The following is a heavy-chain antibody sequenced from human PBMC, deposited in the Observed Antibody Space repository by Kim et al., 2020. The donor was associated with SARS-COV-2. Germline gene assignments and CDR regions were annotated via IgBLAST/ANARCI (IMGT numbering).Heavy chain of an antibody. CDR3: ARRLGGWRNYGMDV. Sequence: SETLSLTCTVSGGSISSSSYYWGWIRQPPGKGLEWIGSIYYSGSTYYNPSLKSRVTISVDTSKNQFSLKLSSVTAADTAVYYCARRLGGWRNYGMDVWGQGPTVTVSS. D-gene: IGHD6-19*01. J-gene: IGHJ6*02. CDR1: GGSISSSSYY. CDR2: IYYSGST. V-gene: IGHV4-39*01.